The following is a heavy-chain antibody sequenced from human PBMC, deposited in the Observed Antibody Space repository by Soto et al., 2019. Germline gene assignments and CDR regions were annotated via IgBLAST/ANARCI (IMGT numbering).Heavy chain of an antibody. CDR1: GFTFSTYA. D-gene: IGHD6-19*01. J-gene: IGHJ4*02. CDR2: ISATDGGT. V-gene: IGHV3-23*01. Sequence: SGGSLRLSCAASGFTFSTYAMSWVRQAPGKGLEWVSTISATDGGTYYADSVTGRFTISRDNSKNTLSLQMNSLRADDTAVYYCANGESSGWQAFDYWGQGTLVTVYS. CDR3: ANGESSGWQAFDY.